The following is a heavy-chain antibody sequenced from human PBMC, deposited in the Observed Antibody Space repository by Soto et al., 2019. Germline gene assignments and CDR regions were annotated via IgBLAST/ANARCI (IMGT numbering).Heavy chain of an antibody. CDR3: GREWGVWSGYSTYGMDV. V-gene: IGHV1-69*13. CDR1: GCTFSSQA. D-gene: IGHD3-3*01. J-gene: IGHJ6*02. CDR2: ISPLSDTA. Sequence: AVKVSRKASGCTFSSQAIIWGLHAPGQRLEWMGGISPLSDTANYAQKVQGRVTITADESTSTVFRELSSLRSEDTAVYYCGREWGVWSGYSTYGMDVWGQGTTVTVSS.